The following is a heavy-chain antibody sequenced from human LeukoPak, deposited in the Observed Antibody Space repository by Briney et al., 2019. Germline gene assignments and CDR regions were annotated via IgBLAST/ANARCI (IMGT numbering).Heavy chain of an antibody. V-gene: IGHV3-7*01. CDR2: IKQDGSVK. Sequence: GGSLRLSCAASGFTFSSYWMSWVRQAPGKGLEWVANIKQDGSVKYYVDSAKGRFTISRDNAKNSLYLQMNSLRAEDTAVYYCARKGGLPWFGELLPGAFDIWGQGTMVTVSS. CDR1: GFTFSSYW. D-gene: IGHD3-10*01. CDR3: ARKGGLPWFGELLPGAFDI. J-gene: IGHJ3*02.